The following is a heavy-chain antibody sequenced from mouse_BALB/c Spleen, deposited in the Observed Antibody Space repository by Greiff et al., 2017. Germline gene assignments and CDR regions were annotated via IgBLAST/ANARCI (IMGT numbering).Heavy chain of an antibody. D-gene: IGHD2-3*01. CDR3: ARHALYDGYYVRFAY. V-gene: IGHV4-1*02. CDR2: INPDSSTI. J-gene: IGHJ3*01. Sequence: EVHLVESGGGLVQPGGSLKLSCAASGFDFSRYWMSWVRQAPGKGLEWIGEINPDSSTINYTPSLKDKFIISRDNAKNTLYLQMSKVRSEDTALYYCARHALYDGYYVRFAYWGQGTLVTVSA. CDR1: GFDFSRYW.